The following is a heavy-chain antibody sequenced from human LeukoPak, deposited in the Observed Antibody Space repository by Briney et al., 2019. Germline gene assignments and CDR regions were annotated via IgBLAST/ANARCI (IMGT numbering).Heavy chain of an antibody. CDR3: ARGDGVGATAGIDY. CDR1: GFTFSSYA. CDR2: ISYDGSNK. J-gene: IGHJ4*02. V-gene: IGHV3-30-3*01. Sequence: RAGGSLRLSCAASGFTFSSYAMYWVRQAPGKGLEWVAVISYDGSNKYYADSVKGRFTISRDNSKNTLYLQMNSPRAEDTAVYYCARGDGVGATAGIDYWGQGTLVTVSS. D-gene: IGHD1-26*01.